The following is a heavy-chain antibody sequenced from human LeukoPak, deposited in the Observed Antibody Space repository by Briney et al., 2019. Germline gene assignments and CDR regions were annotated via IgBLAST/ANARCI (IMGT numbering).Heavy chain of an antibody. D-gene: IGHD2-15*01. V-gene: IGHV1-46*01. J-gene: IGHJ3*02. CDR1: GYTFTSYD. Sequence: ASVKVSCKASGYTFTSYDINWVRQAPGQGLEWMGIINPSGGSTSYAQKFQGRVTMTRDTSTSTVYMELSSLRSEDTAVYYCARDQYCSGGSCHDAFDIWGQGTMVTVSS. CDR3: ARDQYCSGGSCHDAFDI. CDR2: INPSGGST.